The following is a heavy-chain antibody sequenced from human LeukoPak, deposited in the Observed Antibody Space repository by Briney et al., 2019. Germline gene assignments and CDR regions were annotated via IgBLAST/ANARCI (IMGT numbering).Heavy chain of an antibody. CDR2: ISGDAGST. CDR3: AKGTQYYYDSSGYYVGYFDY. D-gene: IGHD3-22*01. Sequence: PGGSLRLSCAASGFTFDDYAMHWVRQAPGKGLEWVSLISGDAGSTYYADSVKGRFTISRDNSKNSLYLQMNSLRTEDTALYYCAKGTQYYYDSSGYYVGYFDYWGQGTLVTVSS. J-gene: IGHJ4*02. CDR1: GFTFDDYA. V-gene: IGHV3-43*02.